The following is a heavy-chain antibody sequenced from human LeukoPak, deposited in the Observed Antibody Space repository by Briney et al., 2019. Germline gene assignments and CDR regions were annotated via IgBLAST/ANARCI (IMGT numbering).Heavy chain of an antibody. D-gene: IGHD2-8*01. CDR3: ARRQICTNGVCFDVSYYYYYMDV. CDR2: ISSSSSTI. Sequence: GGSLRLSCAASGFTFSSYSMNWVRQAPGKGLEWVSYISSSSSTIYYADSVKGRLTISRDNAKNSLYLQMNSLRAEDTAVYYCARRQICTNGVCFDVSYYYYYMDVWGKGTTVTVSS. CDR1: GFTFSSYS. J-gene: IGHJ6*03. V-gene: IGHV3-48*01.